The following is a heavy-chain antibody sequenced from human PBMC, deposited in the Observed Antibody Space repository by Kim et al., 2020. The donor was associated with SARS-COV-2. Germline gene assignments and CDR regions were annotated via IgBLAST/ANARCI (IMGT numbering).Heavy chain of an antibody. J-gene: IGHJ6*02. CDR3: AREVFIVVVPAAPVGSGMDV. D-gene: IGHD2-2*01. CDR2: IIPIFGTA. CDR1: GGTFSSYA. Sequence: SVKVSCKASGGTFSSYAISWVRQAPGQGLEWMGGIIPIFGTANYAQKFQGRVTITADESTSTAYMELSSLRSEDTAVYYCAREVFIVVVPAAPVGSGMDVWGQGTTVTVSS. V-gene: IGHV1-69*13.